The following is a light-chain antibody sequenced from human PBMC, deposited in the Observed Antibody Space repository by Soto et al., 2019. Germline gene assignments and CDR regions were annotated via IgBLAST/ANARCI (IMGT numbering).Light chain of an antibody. CDR3: SSYTNTNSRV. CDR1: SSDIGAYKY. J-gene: IGLJ3*02. Sequence: QSALTQPASVSGSPGQSITISCTGTSSDIGAYKYVSWHQQHPGKAPKLMIYDVNNRPSGVSTRFSGSKSGNTASLTISGLQAEDEADYYCSSYTNTNSRVFGGGTKLTVL. CDR2: DVN. V-gene: IGLV2-14*03.